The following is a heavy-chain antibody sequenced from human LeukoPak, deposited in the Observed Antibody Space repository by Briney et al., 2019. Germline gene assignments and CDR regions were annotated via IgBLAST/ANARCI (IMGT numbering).Heavy chain of an antibody. V-gene: IGHV3-23*01. D-gene: IGHD3-3*01. CDR3: AKDTVATIFGVVIIGKYYFDY. J-gene: IGHJ4*02. CDR2: ISGSGGST. CDR1: GFTFSSYA. Sequence: GGSLRLSCAASGFTFSSYAMSWVRQAPGKGLEWVSAISGSGGSTYYADSVKGRFTISRDNSKSALDLQMNSLRAEDTAVYYCAKDTVATIFGVVIIGKYYFDYWGQGTLVTVSS.